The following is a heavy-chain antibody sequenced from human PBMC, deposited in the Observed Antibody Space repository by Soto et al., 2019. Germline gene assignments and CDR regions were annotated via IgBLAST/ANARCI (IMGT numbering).Heavy chain of an antibody. D-gene: IGHD3-9*01. CDR2: IYYSGST. CDR1: GGSISSGGYY. V-gene: IGHV4-31*03. J-gene: IGHJ5*02. CDR3: ARGSYDILTGYRSNWFDP. Sequence: LSLTCTVSGGSISSGGYYWSWIRQHPGKGLEWIGYIYYSGSTYYNPSLKNRVTISVDTSKNQFSLKLSSVTAADTAVFYCARGSYDILTGYRSNWFDPWGQGTLVTVSS.